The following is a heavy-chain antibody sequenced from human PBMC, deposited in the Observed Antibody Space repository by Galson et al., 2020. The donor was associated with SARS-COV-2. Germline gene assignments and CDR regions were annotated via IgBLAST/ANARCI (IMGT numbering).Heavy chain of an antibody. Sequence: GESLKISCAASGFTFSSHAMHWVRQAPGKGLEWVAQIFFDGSDKYSGDSVKGRFTISRDSSKNTVYLQMNNLRADDTAVYYCARDGQTRSGWAFDYWGQGTLVTVSS. CDR2: IFFDGSDK. CDR1: GFTFSSHA. V-gene: IGHV3-33*01. J-gene: IGHJ4*02. D-gene: IGHD6-19*01. CDR3: ARDGQTRSGWAFDY.